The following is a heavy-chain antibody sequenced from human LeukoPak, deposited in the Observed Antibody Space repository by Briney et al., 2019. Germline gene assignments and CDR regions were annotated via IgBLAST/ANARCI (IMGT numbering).Heavy chain of an antibody. CDR2: ISGGSHI. CDR3: ARGRPVVLRYFDWLSDAFDI. CDR1: GFPFSDYY. V-gene: IGHV3-69-1*01. D-gene: IGHD3-9*01. Sequence: GGSLRLSCAASGFPFSDYYMSWIRQAPGKGLEWVSYISGGSHIYYADSMKGRFTISRDNAKNSLYLQMNSLRAEDTAVYYCARGRPVVLRYFDWLSDAFDIWGQGTMVTVSS. J-gene: IGHJ3*02.